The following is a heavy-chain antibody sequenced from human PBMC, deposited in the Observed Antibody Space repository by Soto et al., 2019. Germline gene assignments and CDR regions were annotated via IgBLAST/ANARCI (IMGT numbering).Heavy chain of an antibody. J-gene: IGHJ6*02. CDR3: ARLNGYCISTNCHGYYGMDV. CDR2: IYSSGNT. Sequence: PSETLSVTCTVSGDSISSGAYYCGWIRQHPGKGLEWIVYIYSSGNTYYNPSLLSRVTISVDTSKNQFSLRLSSVTAADTAVYYCARLNGYCISTNCHGYYGMDVWCQGTTVTVSS. V-gene: IGHV4-39*01. CDR1: GDSISSGAYY. D-gene: IGHD2-2*03.